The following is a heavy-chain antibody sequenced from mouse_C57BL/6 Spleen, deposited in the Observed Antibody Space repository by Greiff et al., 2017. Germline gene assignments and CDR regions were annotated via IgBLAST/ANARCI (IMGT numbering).Heavy chain of an antibody. V-gene: IGHV2-9-1*01. CDR3: ARRESYYYGSTYWYFDV. CDR1: GFSLTSYA. D-gene: IGHD1-1*01. Sequence: QVQLKESGPGLVAPSQSLSITCTVSGFSLTSYAISWVRQPPGKGLEWLGVIWTGGGTNYNSALKSRLSISKDNSKSQVFLKMNSLQTDDTARYYCARRESYYYGSTYWYFDVWGTGTTVTVSS. CDR2: IWTGGGT. J-gene: IGHJ1*03.